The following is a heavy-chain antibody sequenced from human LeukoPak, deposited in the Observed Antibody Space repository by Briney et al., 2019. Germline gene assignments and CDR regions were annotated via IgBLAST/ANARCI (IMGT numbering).Heavy chain of an antibody. V-gene: IGHV1-69*13. CDR3: ARDFATGTTWALSY. CDR2: IIPIFGTV. J-gene: IGHJ4*02. CDR1: GGTFSSYA. D-gene: IGHD1-1*01. Sequence: ASVKVSCKASGGTFSSYAISWVRQAPGQGLEWMGGIIPIFGTVNYAQKFQGRVTITADESTSTAYMELSSLRSEDTAVYYCARDFATGTTWALSYWGLGTLVTVSS.